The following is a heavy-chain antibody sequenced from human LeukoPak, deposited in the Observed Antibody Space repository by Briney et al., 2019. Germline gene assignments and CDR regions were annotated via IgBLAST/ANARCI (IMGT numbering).Heavy chain of an antibody. CDR1: GGSMSPYH. CDR2: IYYSGST. D-gene: IGHD3-3*01. Sequence: SETLSLTCTVSGGSMSPYHWGWIRQPPGKGLEWTGYIYYSGSTNYNPSLKSRVTISVDTSKNQFSLKLSSVTAADTAVYYCASQYYDFWSGSFWFDPWGQGTLVTVSS. J-gene: IGHJ5*02. V-gene: IGHV4-59*12. CDR3: ASQYYDFWSGSFWFDP.